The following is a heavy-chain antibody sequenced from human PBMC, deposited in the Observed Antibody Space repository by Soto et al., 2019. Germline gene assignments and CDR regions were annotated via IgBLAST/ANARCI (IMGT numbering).Heavy chain of an antibody. CDR2: TNHRGYT. Sequence: SETLXLTFAVYGGXFSGYYWSWIRRPPGKGLEWVGETNHRGYTTYNPSRKRRVTISVDTSKNQFSLKLSSVTAADTAVYYCARVDIVTTNWFDPWGQGTPVTVSS. CDR3: ARVDIVTTNWFDP. V-gene: IGHV4-34*01. J-gene: IGHJ5*02. CDR1: GGXFSGYY. D-gene: IGHD5-12*01.